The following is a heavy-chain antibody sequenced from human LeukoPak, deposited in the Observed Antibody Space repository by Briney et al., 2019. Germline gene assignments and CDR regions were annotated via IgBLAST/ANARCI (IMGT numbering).Heavy chain of an antibody. D-gene: IGHD3-22*01. V-gene: IGHV1-2*02. CDR3: ARGPYYYDSSGYYFRITKGYYFDY. CDR1: GYTFTGYY. J-gene: IGHJ4*02. CDR2: INPNSGGT. Sequence: ASVKVSCKASGYTFTGYYMHWVRQAPGQGLEWMGWINPNSGGTNYAQKFQGRVTMTRDTSISTAYMELSRLRSDDTAVYYCARGPYYYDSSGYYFRITKGYYFDYWGQGTLATVSS.